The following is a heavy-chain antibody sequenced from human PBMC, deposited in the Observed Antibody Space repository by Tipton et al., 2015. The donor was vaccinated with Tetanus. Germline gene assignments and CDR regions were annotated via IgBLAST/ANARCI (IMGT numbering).Heavy chain of an antibody. CDR3: ARDHRGYHYDSNGYYSPLYYFDY. Sequence: TLSLTCAVSGGSMNSGDDYWSWIRQPPGKGLEWLGYISHSGTTNYNPSLKSRITISAETSKNQFSLKVTSMTVADTAVYYCARDHRGYHYDSNGYYSPLYYFDYGGPGTLVTVSS. V-gene: IGHV4-30-4*01. J-gene: IGHJ4*02. CDR2: ISHSGTT. CDR1: GGSMNSGDDY. D-gene: IGHD3-22*01.